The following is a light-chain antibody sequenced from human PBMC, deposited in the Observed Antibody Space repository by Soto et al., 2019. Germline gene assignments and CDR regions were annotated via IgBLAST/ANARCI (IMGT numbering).Light chain of an antibody. Sequence: EIVLTQSPGTLSLSPGDRATLSCRASQSVTGSYLAWYQQKPGQAPRLLIYDVSSRATGIPDRFSGSGSGTDFTLTISRLEPEDFAVYFCQQYGSSPGTFGQGTKLEIK. CDR3: QQYGSSPGT. CDR2: DVS. CDR1: QSVTGSY. J-gene: IGKJ2*01. V-gene: IGKV3-20*01.